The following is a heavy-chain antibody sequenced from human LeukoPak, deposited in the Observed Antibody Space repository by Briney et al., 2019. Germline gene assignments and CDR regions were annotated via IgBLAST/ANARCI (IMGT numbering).Heavy chain of an antibody. Sequence: SETLSLTCTVSGGSISSGDYYWSWIRQPPGKGLEWIGYIYYSGSTYYNPSLKSRVTISVDTSKSQFSLKLSSVTAADTAVYYCARGKGYYDILTGYCNVELSSTLLVPYYFDYWGQGTLVTVSS. V-gene: IGHV4-30-4*08. J-gene: IGHJ4*02. CDR1: GGSISSGDYY. CDR2: IYYSGST. CDR3: ARGKGYYDILTGYCNVELSSTLLVPYYFDY. D-gene: IGHD3-9*01.